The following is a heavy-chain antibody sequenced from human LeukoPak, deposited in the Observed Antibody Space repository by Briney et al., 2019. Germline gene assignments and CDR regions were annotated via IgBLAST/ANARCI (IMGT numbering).Heavy chain of an antibody. J-gene: IGHJ5*02. V-gene: IGHV4-4*02. Sequence: PSGTLSLTCAVSGGSISSSNWWSWVRQPPGKGLEWIGEIYHSGSTNYNPSLKSRVTISVDKSKNQFSLKLSSVTAADTAVYYCARVNKDYGSGSYYNWFDPWGQGTLVTVSS. D-gene: IGHD3-10*01. CDR2: IYHSGST. CDR1: GGSISSSNW. CDR3: ARVNKDYGSGSYYNWFDP.